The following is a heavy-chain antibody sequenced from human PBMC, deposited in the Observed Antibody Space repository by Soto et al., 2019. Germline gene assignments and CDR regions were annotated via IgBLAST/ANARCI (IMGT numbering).Heavy chain of an antibody. D-gene: IGHD3-10*01. CDR1: GGSISSSSYY. V-gene: IGHV4-39*01. CDR3: ARQGRGLDF. CDR2: IYYFGST. J-gene: IGHJ4*02. Sequence: QLQLQESGPGLVKPSETLSLTCTVSGGSISSSSYYWGWIRQPPGKGLEWIGSIYYFGSTYYNPSLKSRVTISVDTSKNQFSLRLSSVTAADTAVYYCARQGRGLDFWGQGTLVTVSS.